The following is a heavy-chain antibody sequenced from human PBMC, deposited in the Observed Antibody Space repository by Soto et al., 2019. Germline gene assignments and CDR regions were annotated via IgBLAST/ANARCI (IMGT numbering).Heavy chain of an antibody. V-gene: IGHV4-59*01. J-gene: IGHJ3*01. Sequence: SSETLYLRSPVAGVSICVSDLIWPRQSQGTGLQWIGYIFYAGTTLYTPSLKSRVTISVDTSNNQFSLKLSSVTAADTAVYYCARHDVIAKLQNGMGLWGQGTMVT. CDR2: IFYAGTT. D-gene: IGHD2-8*01. CDR1: GVSICVSD. CDR3: ARHDVIAKLQNGMGL.